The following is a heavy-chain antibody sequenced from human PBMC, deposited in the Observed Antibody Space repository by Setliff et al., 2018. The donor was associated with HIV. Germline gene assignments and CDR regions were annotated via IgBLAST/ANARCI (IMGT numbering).Heavy chain of an antibody. CDR2: ISYTGST. CDR3: ARGAPYGSGRHRWNS. V-gene: IGHV4-38-2*01. CDR1: GYSISSGYY. Sequence: KTSETLSLTCAVSGYSISSGYYWGWIRQLPGKGLEWIGYISYTGSTYYNPSLKSRLTISLDTSKNQFSRKVTSVTAADTALYYCARGAPYGSGRHRWNSWGQGTLVTVSS. J-gene: IGHJ4*02. D-gene: IGHD3-10*01.